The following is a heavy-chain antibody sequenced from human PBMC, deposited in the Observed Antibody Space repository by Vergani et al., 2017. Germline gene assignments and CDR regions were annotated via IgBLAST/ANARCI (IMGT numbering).Heavy chain of an antibody. V-gene: IGHV3-23*04. Sequence: EVQLVETGGGLIQPGGSLRLSCAASGFTFSACPMTWVRQAPGKGLEWVSAISARYPSTYYADSVKGRFTISRDNSKNMLYLQMNSLRAEDTAVYYCARALGYCSSTSCYDWYFDLWGRGTLVTVSS. D-gene: IGHD2-2*01. CDR1: GFTFSACP. CDR2: ISARYPST. CDR3: ARALGYCSSTSCYDWYFDL. J-gene: IGHJ2*01.